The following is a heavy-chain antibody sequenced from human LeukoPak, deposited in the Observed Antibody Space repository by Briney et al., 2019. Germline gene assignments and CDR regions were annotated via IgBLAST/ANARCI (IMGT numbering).Heavy chain of an antibody. D-gene: IGHD3-16*01. CDR1: GFTFSSYS. CDR3: AKDPKVTLIPDAFDI. CDR2: ISGSDGST. J-gene: IGHJ3*02. V-gene: IGHV3-23*01. Sequence: PGGSLRLSCAASGFTFSSYSMNWVRQAPGKGLEWVAAISGSDGSTYYADSVKGRFTISRDNSKSTLYLQMNSLRAEDTAVYYCAKDPKVTLIPDAFDIWGQGTMVTVSS.